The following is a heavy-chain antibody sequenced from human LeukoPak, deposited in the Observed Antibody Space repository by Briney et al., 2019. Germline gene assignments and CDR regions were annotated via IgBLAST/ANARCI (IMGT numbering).Heavy chain of an antibody. Sequence: GGSLRLSCAASGFTFDDYAMHWVRQAPGKGLEWVSGISWNSGSIGYADSVKGRFTISRDNAKNSLYLQMNSLRAEDTAVYYCARDRIAAAGKNNWSDPWGQGTLVTVSS. CDR1: GFTFDDYA. J-gene: IGHJ5*02. D-gene: IGHD6-13*01. V-gene: IGHV3-9*01. CDR2: ISWNSGSI. CDR3: ARDRIAAAGKNNWSDP.